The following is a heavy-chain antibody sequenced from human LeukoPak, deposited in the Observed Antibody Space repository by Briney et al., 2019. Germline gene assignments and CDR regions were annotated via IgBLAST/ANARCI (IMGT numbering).Heavy chain of an antibody. Sequence: GRSLRLSCAASGFTFSSYWMHWVRQAPGKGLVWVSRVNSDGTTITYADSVKGRFTISRDNAKNTLYLQMNSLRAEDTAVYYCARLRGSGHGFDIWGQGTMLTVSS. CDR3: ARLRGSGHGFDI. CDR2: VNSDGTTI. J-gene: IGHJ3*02. V-gene: IGHV3-74*01. D-gene: IGHD2-15*01. CDR1: GFTFSSYW.